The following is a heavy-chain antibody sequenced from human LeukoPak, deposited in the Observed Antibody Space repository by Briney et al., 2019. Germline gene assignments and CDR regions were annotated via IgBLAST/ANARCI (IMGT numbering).Heavy chain of an antibody. CDR1: GGSISSYY. CDR3: ARLTLFSDSSGYYYPAFDY. J-gene: IGHJ4*02. V-gene: IGHV4-59*01. Sequence: SETLSLTRTVSGGSISSYYWRWIRQPPGKGLECIGYIYYSGSTNYNPSLKSRVTISVDTSKNQFSLKLSSVTAADTAVYYCARLTLFSDSSGYYYPAFDYWGQGTLVTVSS. CDR2: IYYSGST. D-gene: IGHD3-22*01.